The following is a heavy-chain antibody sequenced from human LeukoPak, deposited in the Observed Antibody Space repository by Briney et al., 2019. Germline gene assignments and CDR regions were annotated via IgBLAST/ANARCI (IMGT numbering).Heavy chain of an antibody. CDR3: AKGRGYSYGYKAGAFDI. CDR1: RFSFSKYA. Sequence: GGSLRLSCAASRFSFSKYAIHWVRQAPGKGLEWVAVISYDGGDMYYADSVKGRFTISRDNSKNTLYMQMNSLRAEDTAVYYCAKGRGYSYGYKAGAFDIWGQGTMVIVSS. J-gene: IGHJ3*02. CDR2: ISYDGGDM. V-gene: IGHV3-30*18. D-gene: IGHD5-18*01.